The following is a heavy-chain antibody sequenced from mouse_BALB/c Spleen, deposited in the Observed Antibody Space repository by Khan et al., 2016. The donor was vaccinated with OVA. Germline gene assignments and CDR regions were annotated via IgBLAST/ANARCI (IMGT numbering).Heavy chain of an antibody. J-gene: IGHJ3*01. CDR3: ARGDYYGSRSFAY. CDR2: ISCYNGST. D-gene: IGHD1-1*01. CDR1: GYSFTGYY. V-gene: IGHV1S34*01. Sequence: LVKTGASVKISCKASGYSFTGYYMHWVKQSHGKSLEWIGYISCYNGSTTYNQTFKGKATFTVDTSSSTVYMQFNSLTSEDSAVYYCARGDYYGSRSFAYWGQGTLVTVSA.